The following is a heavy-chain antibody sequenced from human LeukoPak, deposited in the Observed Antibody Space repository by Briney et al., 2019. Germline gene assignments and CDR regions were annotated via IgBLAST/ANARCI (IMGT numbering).Heavy chain of an antibody. D-gene: IGHD2-15*01. V-gene: IGHV4-61*02. CDR2: IYTSGST. Sequence: PSETLSLTCAVSGGSISSGSYYWSWIRQPAGKGLEWIGRIYTSGSTNYNPSLKSRVTISVDTSKNQFSLKLSSVTAADTAVYYCAREFRYCSGGSCYNLENFQHWGQGTLVTVSS. CDR1: GGSISSGSYY. CDR3: AREFRYCSGGSCYNLENFQH. J-gene: IGHJ1*01.